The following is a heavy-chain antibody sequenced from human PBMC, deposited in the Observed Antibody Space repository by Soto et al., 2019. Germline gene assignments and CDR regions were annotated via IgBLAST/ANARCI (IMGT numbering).Heavy chain of an antibody. V-gene: IGHV3-30*03. D-gene: IGHD5-18*01. CDR1: GLTFSSYG. J-gene: IGHJ4*02. Sequence: QVQLVESGGGVVQPGRSLRLSCAASGLTFSSYGMHWVRQAPGKGLEWVAVISYDGSNKYYADSVKGRFTISRDNSKNTLYLQMNSLRAEDTAVYYCVSSYGSIHFDYWGQGTLVTVSS. CDR2: ISYDGSNK. CDR3: VSSYGSIHFDY.